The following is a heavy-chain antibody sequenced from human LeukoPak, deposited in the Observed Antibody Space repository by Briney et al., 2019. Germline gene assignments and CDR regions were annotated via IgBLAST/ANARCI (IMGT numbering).Heavy chain of an antibody. CDR2: ISSSSSYI. D-gene: IGHD3-22*01. V-gene: IGHV3-21*01. Sequence: GGSLRLSCAASGFTFSSYSMNWVRQAPGKGLEWVSSISSSSSYIYYADSVKGRFTISRDNAKNSLYLQMNSLRAEDTAVYYCARGGYYYDSSGYYGSWGQGTLVTVSS. CDR3: ARGGYYYDSSGYYGS. CDR1: GFTFSSYS. J-gene: IGHJ5*02.